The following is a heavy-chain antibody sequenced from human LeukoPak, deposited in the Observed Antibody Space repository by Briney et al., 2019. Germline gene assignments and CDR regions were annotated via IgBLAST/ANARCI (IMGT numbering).Heavy chain of an antibody. V-gene: IGHV4-39*01. CDR2: FYYTGST. Sequence: SETLSLTCTVSGGSISSNGYYWGWIRQPPGKGLEWIGSFYYTGSTFYSPSLKSRVTISVDTSKNQFSLKLSSVTAADAAVYYCARRSGTYHAFDIWGQGTMVTVSS. CDR1: GGSISSNGYY. CDR3: ARRSGTYHAFDI. J-gene: IGHJ3*02. D-gene: IGHD1-26*01.